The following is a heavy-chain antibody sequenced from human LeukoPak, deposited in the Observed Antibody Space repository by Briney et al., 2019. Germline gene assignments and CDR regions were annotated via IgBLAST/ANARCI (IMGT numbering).Heavy chain of an antibody. CDR3: ARSPYGDYIDY. V-gene: IGHV3-33*08. J-gene: IGHJ4*02. D-gene: IGHD4-17*01. CDR1: GFTFSSYG. CDR2: IWYDGSNK. Sequence: PGRSLRPSCAASGFTFSSYGMHWVRRAPGKGLEWVAVIWYDGSNKYYADSVKGRFTISRDNSKNTLYLQMNSLRAEDTAVYYCARSPYGDYIDYWGQGTLVTVSS.